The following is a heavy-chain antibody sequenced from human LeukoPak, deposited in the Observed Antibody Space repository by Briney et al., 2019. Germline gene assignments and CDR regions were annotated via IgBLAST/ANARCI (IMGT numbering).Heavy chain of an antibody. CDR3: ARVLSRRPSGVDS. V-gene: IGHV1-18*01. CDR2: VNTENGET. D-gene: IGHD3-10*01. Sequence: ASVKVSCKASGYTFSRHDIAWVRQAPGQGLEWMGWVNTENGETKYAHNVQGRVAMTADTTTNSAYMELRSLRSDDTAKYYCARVLSRRPSGVDSWGQGTLVTVS. CDR1: GYTFSRHD. J-gene: IGHJ4*02.